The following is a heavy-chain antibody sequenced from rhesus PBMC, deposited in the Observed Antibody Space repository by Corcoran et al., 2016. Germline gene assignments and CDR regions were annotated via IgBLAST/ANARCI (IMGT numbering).Heavy chain of an antibody. CDR3: ARMSYYSGSYYFDY. CDR1: GGSISSSY. J-gene: IGHJ4*01. V-gene: IGHV4-169*01. CDR2: IYGSGSST. Sequence: QLQLQESGPGLVKPSETLSVTCAVSGGSISSSYWSWIRQAPGKGLEWIGYIYGSGSSTNYNPSPKSRVTLSVDTSKNQLSLKLSSVTTADTAVYYCARMSYYSGSYYFDYWGQGVLVTVSS. D-gene: IGHD3-16*01.